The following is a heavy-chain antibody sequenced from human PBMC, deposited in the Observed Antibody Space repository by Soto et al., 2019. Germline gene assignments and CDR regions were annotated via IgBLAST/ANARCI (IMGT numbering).Heavy chain of an antibody. CDR3: AKDQVDSSGYYYYYGMDV. Sequence: GGSLRLSCAASGFTFSSYAMSWVRQAPGKGLEWVSAISGSGGSTYYADSVKGRFTISRDNSKNTLYLQMNSLRAEDTAVDYCAKDQVDSSGYYYYYGMDVWGQGTTVTVSS. V-gene: IGHV3-23*01. CDR2: ISGSGGST. J-gene: IGHJ6*02. D-gene: IGHD3-22*01. CDR1: GFTFSSYA.